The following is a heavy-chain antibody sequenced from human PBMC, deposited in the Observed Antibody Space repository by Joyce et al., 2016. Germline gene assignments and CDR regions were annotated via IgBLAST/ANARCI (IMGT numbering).Heavy chain of an antibody. Sequence: QVQLVESGGGVVQPGRSLRLSCAASGLTLSNYGVHWVRQGPGKGLEWGAVISYDGIYKYEADSVKGRFNISRDNSKNTVFLEMNSLRTEDTAVYYCAKILTATYSSGWFLDYWGQGTLVTVSS. J-gene: IGHJ4*02. D-gene: IGHD6-25*01. CDR2: ISYDGIYK. V-gene: IGHV3-30*18. CDR1: GLTLSNYG. CDR3: AKILTATYSSGWFLDY.